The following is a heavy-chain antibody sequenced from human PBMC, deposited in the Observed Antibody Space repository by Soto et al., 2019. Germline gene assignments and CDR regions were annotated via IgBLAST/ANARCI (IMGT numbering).Heavy chain of an antibody. D-gene: IGHD4-17*01. J-gene: IGHJ5*02. CDR2: IYYSGST. CDR3: ARVHYGDYWFDP. CDR1: GGSVSSGSYY. V-gene: IGHV4-61*01. Sequence: PSETLSLTCTVSGGSVSSGSYYWSWIRQPPGKGLEWIGYIYYSGSTNYNPSLKSRVTISVDTSKNQFSLKLSSVTAADTAVYYCARVHYGDYWFDPWGQGTLVTVSS.